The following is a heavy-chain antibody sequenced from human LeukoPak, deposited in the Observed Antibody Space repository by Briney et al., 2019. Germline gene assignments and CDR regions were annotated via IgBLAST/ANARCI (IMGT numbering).Heavy chain of an antibody. CDR1: GGSISSYY. V-gene: IGHV4-59*08. D-gene: IGHD3-22*01. CDR2: IYYSGST. CDR3: ARHDSSDCFDY. Sequence: PSETLSLTCTVSGGSISSYYWSWIRQPPGKGLEWIGYIYYSGSTNYNPSLKSRVTISVDTSKNQFSLKLSSVTAADTAAYYCARHDSSDCFDYWGQGTLVTVSS. J-gene: IGHJ4*02.